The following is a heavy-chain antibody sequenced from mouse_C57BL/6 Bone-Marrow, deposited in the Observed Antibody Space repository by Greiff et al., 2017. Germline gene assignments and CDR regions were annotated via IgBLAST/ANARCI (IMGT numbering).Heavy chain of an antibody. CDR1: GYTFTSYW. CDR2: LHPSDSDT. CDR3: ALGRRYGNYPFAY. Sequence: QVQLKESGAELVKPGASVKVSCKASGYTFTSYWMHWVKHRPGQGLEWIGRLHPSDSDTNYNQKFKGKATLTVDKSSSTAYMQLSSLTSEDSAVYYCALGRRYGNYPFAYWGQGTLVTVSA. V-gene: IGHV1-74*01. J-gene: IGHJ3*01. D-gene: IGHD2-10*02.